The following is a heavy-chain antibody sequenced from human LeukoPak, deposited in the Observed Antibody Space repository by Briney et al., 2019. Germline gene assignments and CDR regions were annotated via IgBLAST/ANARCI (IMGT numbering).Heavy chain of an antibody. CDR3: ARTVTIPPHYYYHYGGV. J-gene: IGHJ6*03. Sequence: SESLTLTCTVSGGTISSYYWSWIRQPPGKGLEWIGYMYTSGSTNYNHSLKGRVTISVDNSKNQFSLKMSYVTAEDTAVYYCARTVTIPPHYYYHYGGVWGKGTTDSVPS. V-gene: IGHV4-4*08. CDR1: GGTISSYY. D-gene: IGHD3-3*01. CDR2: MYTSGST.